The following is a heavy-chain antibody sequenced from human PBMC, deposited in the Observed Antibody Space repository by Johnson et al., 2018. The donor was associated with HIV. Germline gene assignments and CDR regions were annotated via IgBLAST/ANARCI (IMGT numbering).Heavy chain of an antibody. J-gene: IGHJ3*02. CDR2: IKQDGSAAGGSP. V-gene: IGHV3-7*03. CDR3: ARVLLGERTAYSSSWWGAFDI. Sequence: VQLVESGGGVVQPGRSLRLSCAASGFTFDDYGMSWVRQAPGKGLEWVANIKQDGSAAGGSPGYGDSVQGRLTISRGTAKNSLYMQMNSLRAEDTALYYCARVLLGERTAYSSSWWGAFDIWGQGTMVTVSS. CDR1: GFTFDDYG. D-gene: IGHD6-13*01.